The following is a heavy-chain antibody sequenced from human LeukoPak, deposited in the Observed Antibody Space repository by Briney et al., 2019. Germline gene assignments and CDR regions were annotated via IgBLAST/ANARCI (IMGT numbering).Heavy chain of an antibody. V-gene: IGHV4-61*02. J-gene: IGHJ3*02. D-gene: IGHD5-18*01. CDR1: GDSISSGDYY. CDR2: ISSSGST. CDR3: ARGSYRANAFDI. Sequence: PSETLSLTCTVSGDSISSGDYYWSWIRQPAGKGLEWIGRISSSGSTNYNPSLKSRVTISVDTSKNQFSLKLSSVTAADTAVYYCARGSYRANAFDIWGQGTMVTVSS.